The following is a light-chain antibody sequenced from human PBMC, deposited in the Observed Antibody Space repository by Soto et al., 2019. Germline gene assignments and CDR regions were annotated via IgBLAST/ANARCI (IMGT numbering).Light chain of an antibody. CDR2: GAS. V-gene: IGKV3-20*01. Sequence: EIVLTQSPGTVSSSPGERATLSCMASQSVDSSYLAWYHQRPGQAPRLLIYGASSRATGIPDRFSGSGSGTDFTLTISRLEPEDFAVYYCQQYGRSGTFGQGTKVDIK. J-gene: IGKJ1*01. CDR3: QQYGRSGT. CDR1: QSVDSSY.